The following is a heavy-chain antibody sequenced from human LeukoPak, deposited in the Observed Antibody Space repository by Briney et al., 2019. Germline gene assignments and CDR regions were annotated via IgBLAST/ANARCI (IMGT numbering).Heavy chain of an antibody. CDR2: ISGSGGST. CDR3: AKDYDFWSGYRFDY. V-gene: IGHV3-23*01. Sequence: GGSLRLSCAASGFTFSSYGMSWVRQAPGKGLEWVSAISGSGGSTYFADSVKGRFTISRDNSKNTLYLQMNSLRAEDTAVYYCAKDYDFWSGYRFDYWGQGTLVTVSS. CDR1: GFTFSSYG. J-gene: IGHJ4*02. D-gene: IGHD3-3*01.